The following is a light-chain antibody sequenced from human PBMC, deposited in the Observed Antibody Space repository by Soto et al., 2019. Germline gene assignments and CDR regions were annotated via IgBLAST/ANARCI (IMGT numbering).Light chain of an antibody. CDR2: EAT. CDR3: SSFTSSHTWV. CDR1: SSDVGGYDF. V-gene: IGLV2-14*01. J-gene: IGLJ3*02. Sequence: QSVLTQPASVSGSPGQSITISCTGTSSDVGGYDFVSWYQQHPGKAPKVRIYEATNRPSGVSHRFSGSKSGNTASLTISGLQAEDEADYHCSSFTSSHTWVFGGGTKLTVL.